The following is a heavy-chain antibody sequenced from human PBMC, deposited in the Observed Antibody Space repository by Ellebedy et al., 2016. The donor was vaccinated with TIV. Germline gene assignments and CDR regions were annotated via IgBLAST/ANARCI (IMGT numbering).Heavy chain of an antibody. Sequence: GESLKISCAASGFTFNSYAMHWVRQAPGKGLEWVAVISSDGSSKYYADSVKGRFTISRDNSMTTLYLEMNSLRAEDTAVYYCARDSYDFVWGSARWGHWGQGTLVTVSS. CDR3: ARDSYDFVWGSARWGH. CDR2: ISSDGSSK. CDR1: GFTFNSYA. D-gene: IGHD3-16*01. J-gene: IGHJ4*02. V-gene: IGHV3-30-3*01.